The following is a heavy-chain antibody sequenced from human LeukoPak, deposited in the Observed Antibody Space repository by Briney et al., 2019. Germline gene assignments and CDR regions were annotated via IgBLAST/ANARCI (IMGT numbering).Heavy chain of an antibody. V-gene: IGHV4-30-4*08. J-gene: IGHJ4*02. CDR1: GGSISSGDYY. CDR2: IYYSGST. D-gene: IGHD3-22*01. CDR3: ARGPDDSSGYYPY. Sequence: SETLSLTCTVSGGSISSGDYYWSWIRQPPGKGLEWIGYIYYSGSTYYNPSLKSRVTISVDTSKNQFSLKLSSVTDADTAVYYCARGPDDSSGYYPYWGQGTLVTVSS.